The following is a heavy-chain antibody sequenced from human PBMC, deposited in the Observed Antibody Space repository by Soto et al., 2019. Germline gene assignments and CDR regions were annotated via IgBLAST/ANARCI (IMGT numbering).Heavy chain of an antibody. J-gene: IGHJ1*01. CDR2: VNPFSGGT. CDR3: ARGLNKGDWYSIDF. V-gene: IGHV1-2*02. D-gene: IGHD6-19*01. CDR1: GYTFTGYY. Sequence: ASVKVSCKASGYTFTGYYIHWVRQAPGQGLEWMGWVNPFSGGTNYARKFRGRVTMTAATSVDTAYMELSSLRSDDTAVYYCARGLNKGDWYSIDFWGQGTLVTVSS.